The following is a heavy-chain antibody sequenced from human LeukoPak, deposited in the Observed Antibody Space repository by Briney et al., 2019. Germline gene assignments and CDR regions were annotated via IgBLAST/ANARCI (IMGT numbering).Heavy chain of an antibody. J-gene: IGHJ4*02. D-gene: IGHD1-26*01. Sequence: GGSLRLSCAASGFTFSNAWMSWVRQAPGKGLEWVGRIKSNSVGGTTDYAAPVKGRFTISRDDSKDALYMQMNSLKIEDTAVYYCTTDWRWELVPFDYWGQGTLVTVSS. CDR3: TTDWRWELVPFDY. CDR2: IKSNSVGGTT. V-gene: IGHV3-15*01. CDR1: GFTFSNAW.